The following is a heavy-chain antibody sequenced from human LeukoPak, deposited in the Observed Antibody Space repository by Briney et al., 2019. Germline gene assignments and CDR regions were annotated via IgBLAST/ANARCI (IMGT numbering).Heavy chain of an antibody. CDR2: IIPILGIA. V-gene: IGHV1-69*04. CDR1: GGTFSSYA. J-gene: IGHJ1*01. Sequence: SVKVSSKASGGTFSSYAIRRVRQAPGQGLEWMGRIIPILGIANYAQKFQGRVTITADKSTSTAYMDLSSLRSEDTAVYYCASLAYCGGDCYSEEYFQHWGQGTLVTVSS. CDR3: ASLAYCGGDCYSEEYFQH. D-gene: IGHD2-21*02.